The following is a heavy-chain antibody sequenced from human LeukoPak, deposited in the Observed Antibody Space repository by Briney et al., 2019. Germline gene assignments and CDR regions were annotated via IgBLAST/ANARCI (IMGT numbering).Heavy chain of an antibody. J-gene: IGHJ2*01. CDR2: INHSGST. CDR1: GGSFSGYY. D-gene: IGHD3-22*01. CDR3: ARGRPSSGYKTPYGPDWYFDL. Sequence: TSETLSLTCAVYGGSFSGYYWSWIRQPPGKGLEWIGEINHSGSTNYNPSLKSRVTISVDTSKSQFSLKLSSVTAADTAVYYCARGRPSSGYKTPYGPDWYFDLWGRGTLVTVSS. V-gene: IGHV4-34*01.